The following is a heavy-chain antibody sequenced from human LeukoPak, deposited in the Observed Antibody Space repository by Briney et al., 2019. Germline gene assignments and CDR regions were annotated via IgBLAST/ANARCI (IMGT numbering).Heavy chain of an antibody. Sequence: SETLSLTCAVSGDSISGYCWAWIRQPAGKGLEWIGHIYAPGSSNYSPSFKSRVTMSIDMSNNQFSLRLNSVTAADTAMYYCARDLEDFYSPAIDYWGQGTHVIVSP. D-gene: IGHD2-15*01. CDR3: ARDLEDFYSPAIDY. V-gene: IGHV4-4*07. CDR1: GDSISGYC. CDR2: IYAPGSS. J-gene: IGHJ4*02.